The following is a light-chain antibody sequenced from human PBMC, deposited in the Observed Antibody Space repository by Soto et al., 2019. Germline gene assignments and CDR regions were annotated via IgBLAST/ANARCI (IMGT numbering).Light chain of an antibody. J-gene: IGLJ2*01. CDR2: DVS. CDR3: SSYTIRSTV. CDR1: SSDVGGYNY. Sequence: QSALTQPASVSGSPGQSITISCTGTSSDVGGYNYVSWYQQHPGKAPKLMIYDVSNRPSGVSNRFSGSNSGNTASLTISGLQAEDEADYYCSSYTIRSTVVGGGTKLTV. V-gene: IGLV2-14*01.